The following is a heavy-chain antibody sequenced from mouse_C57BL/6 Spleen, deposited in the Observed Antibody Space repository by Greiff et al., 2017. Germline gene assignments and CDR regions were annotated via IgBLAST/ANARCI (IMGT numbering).Heavy chain of an antibody. CDR3: ARAYGSSDGDY. CDR2: IYTGAGDT. Sequence: QVQLQQSGPELVKPGASVKISCKASGYAFSSSWMNWVKQRPGKGLEGIGRIYTGAGDTNYNGKFKGKATLTADKSSSTAYMQLSSLTSEDSAVYCCARAYGSSDGDYWGQGTTLTVSS. D-gene: IGHD1-1*01. V-gene: IGHV1-82*01. J-gene: IGHJ2*01. CDR1: GYAFSSSW.